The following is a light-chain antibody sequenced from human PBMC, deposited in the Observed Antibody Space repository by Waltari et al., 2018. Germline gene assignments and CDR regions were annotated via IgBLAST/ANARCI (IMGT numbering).Light chain of an antibody. CDR2: DVN. J-gene: IGLJ2*01. CDR1: SSNVGGYTL. V-gene: IGLV2-23*02. Sequence: QSALTQPASVSGSPGQSITISCTGTSSNVGGYTLVSWYQQHPGKPPQLIIHDVNKRPSGISHRFSGSKSGNTASLTISGLQADDESDYYCCSYAGDSTLIFGGGTKLTVL. CDR3: CSYAGDSTLI.